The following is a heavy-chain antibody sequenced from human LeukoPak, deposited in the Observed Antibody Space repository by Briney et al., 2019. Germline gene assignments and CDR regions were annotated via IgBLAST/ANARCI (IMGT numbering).Heavy chain of an antibody. CDR3: ASRTGQTRRYYYMDV. V-gene: IGHV4-39*01. CDR2: IYYSGST. CDR1: GGSISSSSYY. Sequence: SETLCLTCTVSGGSISSSSYYWGWIRQPPGKGREGTWIIYYSGSTYDNPSLSSRLTISVDTSNNQSSLKLSSVTGADTAVYYWASRTGQTRRYYYMDVWGKGTTVTIS. D-gene: IGHD1-14*01. J-gene: IGHJ6*03.